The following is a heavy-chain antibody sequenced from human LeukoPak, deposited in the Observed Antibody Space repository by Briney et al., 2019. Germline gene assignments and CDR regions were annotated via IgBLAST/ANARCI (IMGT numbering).Heavy chain of an antibody. CDR2: ISPSGGST. J-gene: IGHJ4*02. CDR1: GYTFTSYY. CDR3: ARDLLAGQSDY. Sequence: ASVKVSCKASGYTFTSYYMHWVRQAPGQGLEWMGIISPSGGSTSYAQKFQGRVTMTRDMSTSTVYMELSSLRSEDTAVYYCARDLLAGQSDYWGQGTLVTVSS. V-gene: IGHV1-46*01. D-gene: IGHD6-19*01.